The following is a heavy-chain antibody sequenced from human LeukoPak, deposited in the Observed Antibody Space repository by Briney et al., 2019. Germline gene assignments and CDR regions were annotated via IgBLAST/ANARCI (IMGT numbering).Heavy chain of an antibody. D-gene: IGHD2-21*01. J-gene: IGHJ6*02. CDR2: ISSSSSYI. Sequence: GGSLRLSCAASGFTFRSYSVNWVRQAPGKGLEWVSSISSSSSYIYYADSVKDRFTISRDNAKNSLYLQMNSLRAEDTAVYYCARVGLVRTYGMDVWGQGTTVTVSS. CDR3: ARVGLVRTYGMDV. CDR1: GFTFRSYS. V-gene: IGHV3-21*01.